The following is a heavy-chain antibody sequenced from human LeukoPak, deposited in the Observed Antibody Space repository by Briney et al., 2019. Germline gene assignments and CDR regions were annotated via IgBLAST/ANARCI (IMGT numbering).Heavy chain of an antibody. V-gene: IGHV5-51*01. Sequence: GESLKISCKGSGYSFTSYWIGWVRQMPGKGLEWMGIICPGDSDTRYSPSFQGQVTISADKSISTAYLQWSSLKASDTAMYYCARHGRDGYNSYYYYYMDVWGKGTTVTISS. CDR3: ARHGRDGYNSYYYYYMDV. CDR1: GYSFTSYW. J-gene: IGHJ6*03. D-gene: IGHD5-24*01. CDR2: ICPGDSDT.